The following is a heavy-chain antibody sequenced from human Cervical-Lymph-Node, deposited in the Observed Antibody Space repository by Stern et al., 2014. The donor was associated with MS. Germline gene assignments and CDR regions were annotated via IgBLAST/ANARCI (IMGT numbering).Heavy chain of an antibody. V-gene: IGHV4-61*01. CDR3: ARDGYSSTEYYLEF. CDR2: IYYGGST. J-gene: IGHJ4*02. D-gene: IGHD2-2*01. Sequence: QLQLQESGPGLVKPSETLSLTCTVSGDSVSRRSYYWSWIRQSPEKGLEWIGFIYYGGSTSYNPSLQGRVTISVDASKNQVSLKLSSVTAADTAVYYCARDGYSSTEYYLEFWGQGILVTVSS. CDR1: GDSVSRRSYY.